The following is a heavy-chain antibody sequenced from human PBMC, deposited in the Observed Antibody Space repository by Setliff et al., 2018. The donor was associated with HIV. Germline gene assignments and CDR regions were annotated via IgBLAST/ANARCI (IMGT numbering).Heavy chain of an antibody. Sequence: PGESLKISCKGSGYSFTTYWIGWVRQMPGKGLEWMGIIDPSDSETRYSPSFQGQVTISADKSISTAYLQWSSLKASDSAMYYCGRSGKSGELYAYWGQGTQVTVSS. CDR1: GYSFTTYW. D-gene: IGHD3-10*01. CDR3: GRSGKSGELYAY. CDR2: IDPSDSET. J-gene: IGHJ4*02. V-gene: IGHV5-51*01.